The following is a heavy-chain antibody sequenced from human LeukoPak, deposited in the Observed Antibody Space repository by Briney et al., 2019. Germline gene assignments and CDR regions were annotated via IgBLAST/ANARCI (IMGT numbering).Heavy chain of an antibody. V-gene: IGHV3-30*01. CDR1: GFTFSSYA. CDR2: ISYDGSNK. D-gene: IGHD3-3*01. CDR3: AREDPITLFGVFYTSGDP. Sequence: GGSLRLSCAASGFTFSSYAMHWVRQAPGKGLEWVAVISYDGSNKYYADSVKGRFTISRDNSKNTLYLQMNSLRAEDTAVYYCAREDPITLFGVFYTSGDPWGQGTLVTVSS. J-gene: IGHJ5*02.